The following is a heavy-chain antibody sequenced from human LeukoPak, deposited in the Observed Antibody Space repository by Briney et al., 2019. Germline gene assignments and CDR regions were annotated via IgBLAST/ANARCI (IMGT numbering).Heavy chain of an antibody. CDR1: GFTFSNAW. V-gene: IGHV3-48*04. Sequence: QPGGSLPLSCAASGFTFSNAWMTWVRQAPGKGLEWVSYITSGSSTTLYADSVRGRFTVFRDNSKNSLYLQMNSLRAEDTAIYYCARGGNTGYNYNAFDIWGQGTMVTVSS. D-gene: IGHD3-9*01. CDR2: ITSGSSTT. J-gene: IGHJ3*02. CDR3: ARGGNTGYNYNAFDI.